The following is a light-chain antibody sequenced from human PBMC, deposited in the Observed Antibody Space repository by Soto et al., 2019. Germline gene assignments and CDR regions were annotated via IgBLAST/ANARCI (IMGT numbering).Light chain of an antibody. Sequence: QSALTQPASESGSPGQSITISCTGTNSDIGGYNYVSWYQQHPGKAPKLMIYDVSNRPSGVSYRFSGSKSDNTASLTISGLQAEDEADYYCSSYTSRSTLGVFGGGTKLTVL. CDR3: SSYTSRSTLGV. CDR2: DVS. J-gene: IGLJ2*01. CDR1: NSDIGGYNY. V-gene: IGLV2-14*03.